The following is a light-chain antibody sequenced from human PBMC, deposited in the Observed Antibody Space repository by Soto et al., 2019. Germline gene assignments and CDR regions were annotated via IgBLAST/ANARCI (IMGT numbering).Light chain of an antibody. J-gene: IGLJ3*02. CDR2: DVS. CDR3: CSYAGSYTFLV. CDR1: SSDVGGYNY. Sequence: QSALTQPRSMSGSPGQSVTISCTGTSSDVGGYNYVSWYQQHPGKAPKLMIYDVSKRPSGVPDRFSGSKSGNTASLTISGLQAEDEADYYCCSYAGSYTFLVFGGGTKVTVL. V-gene: IGLV2-11*01.